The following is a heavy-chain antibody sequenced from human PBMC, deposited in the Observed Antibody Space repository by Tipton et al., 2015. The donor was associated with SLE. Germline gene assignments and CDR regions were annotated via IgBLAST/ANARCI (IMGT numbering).Heavy chain of an antibody. J-gene: IGHJ6*03. CDR2: IYDSGST. CDR1: GGSISSSDDY. V-gene: IGHV4-39*07. CDR3: ARAQTPTLYYMDV. Sequence: TLSLTCTVSGGSISSSDDYWVWIRQPPGKGLEYIGTIYDSGSTYYNPSLKSRVTISVDTSKNQFSLKLNSVTAADTAIHYCARAQTPTLYYMDVWGKGTTVTVSS.